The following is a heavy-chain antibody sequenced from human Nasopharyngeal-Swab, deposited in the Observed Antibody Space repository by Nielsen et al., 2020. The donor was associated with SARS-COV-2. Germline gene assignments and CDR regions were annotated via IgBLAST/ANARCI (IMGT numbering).Heavy chain of an antibody. CDR2: IYYSGNT. CDR1: GGSISSSSYY. Sequence: SETLSLTCTVSGGSISSSSYYWGWIRQLPGKGLEWIGSIYYSGNTYYNPSLKSRVTISVDTSKNQFSLKLSSVTAADTAVYYCARQPIAYYYGSGSYCSPFDPWCQGTLVTVSS. V-gene: IGHV4-39*01. D-gene: IGHD3-10*01. CDR3: ARQPIAYYYGSGSYCSPFDP. J-gene: IGHJ5*02.